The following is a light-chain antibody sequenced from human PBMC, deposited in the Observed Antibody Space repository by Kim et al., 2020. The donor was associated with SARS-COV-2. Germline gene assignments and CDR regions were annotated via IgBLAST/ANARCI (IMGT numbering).Light chain of an antibody. CDR3: QQYYSYPRT. V-gene: IGKV1-8*01. CDR2: AAS. Sequence: ASTGDRVTITCRASHGISSYLAWYQQKPGNAPKLLIYAASTLQSGVPSMFSGSGSGTDFTLTISCLQSEDFATYYCQQYYSYPRTFGQGTKVDIK. J-gene: IGKJ1*01. CDR1: HGISSY.